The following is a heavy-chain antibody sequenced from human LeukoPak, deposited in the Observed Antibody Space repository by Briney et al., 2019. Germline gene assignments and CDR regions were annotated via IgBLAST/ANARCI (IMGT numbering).Heavy chain of an antibody. CDR1: GGSISSYY. Sequence: SETLSLTCTVSGGSISSYYWSWIRQPPGKGLEWIGYIYYSGSTNYNPSLKSRVTISVDTSKNQFSLKLSSVTAADTAVYYCARMDTAMVIGYWGQGTLVTVSS. V-gene: IGHV4-59*01. D-gene: IGHD5-18*01. J-gene: IGHJ4*02. CDR3: ARMDTAMVIGY. CDR2: IYYSGST.